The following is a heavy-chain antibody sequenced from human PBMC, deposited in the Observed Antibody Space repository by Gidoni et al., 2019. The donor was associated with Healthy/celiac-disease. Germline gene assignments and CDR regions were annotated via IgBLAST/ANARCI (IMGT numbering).Heavy chain of an antibody. V-gene: IGHV3-48*02. J-gene: IGHJ4*02. CDR2: ISSSSSTI. CDR3: ARTSIQLWVKYYFDY. Sequence: EVQLVESGGGLVQPGGSLGLSCAVSGFPFSSYSLNWVRQAPGKGLEWFSYISSSSSTIYYADSVKGRFTISRDNAKNSLYLQMNSLRDEDTAVYYCARTSIQLWVKYYFDYWGQGTLVTVSS. CDR1: GFPFSSYS. D-gene: IGHD5-18*01.